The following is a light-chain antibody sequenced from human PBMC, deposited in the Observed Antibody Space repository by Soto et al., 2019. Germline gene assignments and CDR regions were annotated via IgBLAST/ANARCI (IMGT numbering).Light chain of an antibody. Sequence: DIQMTQSPSTLSGSVGDRLTITCRASQTISSWLASYQQQPAKAPTLLIYKASTLKSGVPSRFSGSGSGTEFTLTISSLQPDDFATYYCQHYNSYSEAFGQGTKVDIK. CDR1: QTISSW. J-gene: IGKJ1*01. CDR3: QHYNSYSEA. CDR2: KAS. V-gene: IGKV1-5*03.